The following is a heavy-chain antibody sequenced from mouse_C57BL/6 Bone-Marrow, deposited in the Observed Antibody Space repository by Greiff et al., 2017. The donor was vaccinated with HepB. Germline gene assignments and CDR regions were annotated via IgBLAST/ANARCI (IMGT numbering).Heavy chain of an antibody. D-gene: IGHD2-3*01. V-gene: IGHV5-9-1*02. CDR3: TRVVYDGYYNYFDY. J-gene: IGHJ2*01. Sequence: EVQRVESGEGLVKPGGSLKLSCAASGFTFSSYAMSWVRQTPEKRLGWVAYISSGGDYIYYADTVKGRFTISRDNARNTLYLQMSSLKSEDTAMYYCTRVVYDGYYNYFDYWGQGTTLTVSS. CDR1: GFTFSSYA. CDR2: ISSGGDYI.